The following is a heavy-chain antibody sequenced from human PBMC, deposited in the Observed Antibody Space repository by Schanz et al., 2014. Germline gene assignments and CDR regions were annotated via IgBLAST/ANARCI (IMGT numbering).Heavy chain of an antibody. V-gene: IGHV3-11*01. CDR3: VRDAYLQIRGTVFDS. Sequence: QVQLVESGGGLVKPGGSLRLSCAASGFTFSDHYMAWIRQAPGKKLEWVSIISNTGTFIYYADSVRGRFVISRDNAKSSLFLQMKGLRAEDTAVYYCVRDAYLQIRGTVFDSWGPGNLVTVSS. CDR2: ISNTGTFI. J-gene: IGHJ4*02. CDR1: GFTFSDHY. D-gene: IGHD1-1*01.